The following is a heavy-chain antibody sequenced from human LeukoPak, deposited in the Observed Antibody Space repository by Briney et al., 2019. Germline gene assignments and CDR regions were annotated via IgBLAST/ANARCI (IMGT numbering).Heavy chain of an antibody. CDR1: GGSISSFY. Sequence: SETLSLTCTVSGGSISSFYWSWIRQPPGKGLEWIGYIYYSGSTNYNPSLQSRATISVDTSKNQFSLKLSSVTAADTAVYYCARETHNRSGWSYYFDYWGQGTLVTVSS. CDR2: IYYSGST. D-gene: IGHD6-19*01. J-gene: IGHJ4*02. CDR3: ARETHNRSGWSYYFDY. V-gene: IGHV4-59*01.